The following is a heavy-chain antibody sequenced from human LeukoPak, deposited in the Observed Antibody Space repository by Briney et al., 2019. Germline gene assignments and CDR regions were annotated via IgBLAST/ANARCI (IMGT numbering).Heavy chain of an antibody. CDR1: GYSISSGYY. CDR3: ARDPEDYGDERGWFDP. J-gene: IGHJ5*02. Sequence: SETLSLTCTVSGYSISSGYYWGWIRQPPGKGLEWIGSIYHSGSTYYNPSLKSRVTISVDTSKNQFSLRLSSVTAADTAVYYCARDPEDYGDERGWFDPWGQGTLVTVSS. D-gene: IGHD4-17*01. CDR2: IYHSGST. V-gene: IGHV4-38-2*02.